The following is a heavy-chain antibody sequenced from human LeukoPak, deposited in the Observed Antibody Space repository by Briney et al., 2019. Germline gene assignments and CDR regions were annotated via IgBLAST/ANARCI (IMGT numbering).Heavy chain of an antibody. CDR3: ARASTVKLRLDAFDI. CDR2: IYYSGST. V-gene: IGHV4-30-4*08. D-gene: IGHD4-11*01. CDR1: GSSISSGDYY. J-gene: IGHJ3*02. Sequence: PSQTLSLTCTVSGSSISSGDYYWSWIRQPPGKGLEWIGCIYYSGSTYYNPSLKSRVTISVDTSKNQFSLKLSSVTAADTAVYYCARASTVKLRLDAFDIWGQGTRVTVSS.